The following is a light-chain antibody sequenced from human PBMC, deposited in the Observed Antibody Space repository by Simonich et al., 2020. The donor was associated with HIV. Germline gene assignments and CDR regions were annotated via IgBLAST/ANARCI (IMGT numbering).Light chain of an antibody. CDR2: GAS. J-gene: IGKJ5*01. V-gene: IGKV3-15*01. Sequence: ERVITQSPATLSVSPGERATLSCRASQSVSSNLAWYQQKPGQAPRLLIYGASTRATGIPARFSGSGSGTEFTLTISSMQSEDFADYYCQQYNNWPITFGQGTRLEIK. CDR1: QSVSSN. CDR3: QQYNNWPIT.